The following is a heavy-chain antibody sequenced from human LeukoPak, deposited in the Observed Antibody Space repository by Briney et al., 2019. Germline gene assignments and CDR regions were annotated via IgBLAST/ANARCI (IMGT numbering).Heavy chain of an antibody. Sequence: PGGSLRLSCAASGFTLSSYAMSWVRQAPGKGLEWVSGISSNGASTYYVDSVKGRFTISRDNSKNSLSLQMNSLRAEDTAVYHCARWAFYYYDTSGSYYFDHWGQGTLVTVSS. V-gene: IGHV3-23*01. CDR3: ARWAFYYYDTSGSYYFDH. D-gene: IGHD3-22*01. J-gene: IGHJ4*02. CDR1: GFTLSSYA. CDR2: ISSNGAST.